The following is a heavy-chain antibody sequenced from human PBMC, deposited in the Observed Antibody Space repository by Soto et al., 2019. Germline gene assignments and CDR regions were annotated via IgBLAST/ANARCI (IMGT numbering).Heavy chain of an antibody. CDR2: ISGSGGST. Sequence: GSLRLSCAASGFTFSSYAMSWVRQAPGKGLEWVSAISGSGGSTYYADSVKGRFTISRDNSKNTLYLQMNSLRAEDTAVYYCANLHLGELSFETVDYWGQGTLVTVSS. V-gene: IGHV3-23*01. CDR1: GFTFSSYA. CDR3: ANLHLGELSFETVDY. D-gene: IGHD3-16*02. J-gene: IGHJ4*02.